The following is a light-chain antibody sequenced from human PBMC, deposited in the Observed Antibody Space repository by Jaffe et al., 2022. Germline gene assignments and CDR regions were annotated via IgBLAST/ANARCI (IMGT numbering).Light chain of an antibody. CDR3: QQRSNWPRTYT. J-gene: IGKJ2*01. Sequence: EIVLTQSPATLSLSPGERATLSCRASQSVSSYLAWYQQKPGQAPRLLIYDASNRATGIPARFSGSGSGTDFTLTISSLEPEDFAVYYCQQRSNWPRTYTFGQGTKLEIK. CDR2: DAS. V-gene: IGKV3-11*01. CDR1: QSVSSY.